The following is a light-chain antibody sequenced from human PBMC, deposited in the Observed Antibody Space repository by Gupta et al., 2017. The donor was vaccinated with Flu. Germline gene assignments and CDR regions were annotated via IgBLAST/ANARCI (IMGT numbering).Light chain of an antibody. Sequence: DIQMTQSPSSLSASVGDRVTITCRSSQSINRYLNWYQQKPGKAPKLLISAASTWESGVPSRFSGSGSGTDFTLTITSRQPEDFATYYCQENYRQRMYTFGQGTKLEI. CDR3: QENYRQRMYT. J-gene: IGKJ2*01. V-gene: IGKV1-39*01. CDR2: AAS. CDR1: QSINRY.